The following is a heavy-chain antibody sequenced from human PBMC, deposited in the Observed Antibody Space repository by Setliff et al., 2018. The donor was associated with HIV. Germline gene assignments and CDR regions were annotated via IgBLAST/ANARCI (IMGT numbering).Heavy chain of an antibody. CDR2: IYYTGST. Sequence: SETLSLTCTVSGGSISSSGNYWTWIRQRPGKGLEWIGYIYYTGSTYYHPSLKSRVLISVDTSNNLFSLSLRSVTVADTAVYYCARDLSPYGSGDPYYYYGMDVWGQGTTVTVSS. J-gene: IGHJ6*02. V-gene: IGHV4-31*03. CDR1: GGSISSSGNY. CDR3: ARDLSPYGSGDPYYYYGMDV. D-gene: IGHD3-10*01.